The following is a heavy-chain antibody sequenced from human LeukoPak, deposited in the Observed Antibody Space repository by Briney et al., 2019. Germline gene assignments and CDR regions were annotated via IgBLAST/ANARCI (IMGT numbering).Heavy chain of an antibody. CDR2: ISTSGGST. D-gene: IGHD3-22*01. CDR3: AKSGYNYDSNAYPFIDY. J-gene: IGHJ4*02. Sequence: GGSLRLSCAASEFTFSNYGMTWVRQAPGKGLEWVSSISTSGGSTYYADSVKGRFTISRDNSKNTLYLEMSSLRAEDTAVYYCAKSGYNYDSNAYPFIDYWGQGTLVTVSS. CDR1: EFTFSNYG. V-gene: IGHV3-23*01.